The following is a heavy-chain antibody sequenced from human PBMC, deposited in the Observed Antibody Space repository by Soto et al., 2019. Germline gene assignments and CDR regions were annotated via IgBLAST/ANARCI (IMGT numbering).Heavy chain of an antibody. CDR3: ASSPLFCSGGSCYSASDAFDI. D-gene: IGHD2-15*01. Sequence: SETLSLTCTASGGSINSSYWSWFRQHPGKGLEWIGYIYYSGSTNYNPSLKSRVTISVDTSKNQFSLKLSSVTAADTAVYYCASSPLFCSGGSCYSASDAFDIWGQGTMVTVSS. CDR1: GGSINSSY. V-gene: IGHV4-59*01. J-gene: IGHJ3*02. CDR2: IYYSGST.